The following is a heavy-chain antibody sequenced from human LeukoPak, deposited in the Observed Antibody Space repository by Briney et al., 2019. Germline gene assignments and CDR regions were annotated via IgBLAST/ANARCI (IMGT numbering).Heavy chain of an antibody. Sequence: SETLSLTCTVSGVSISSSSYYWGWIRQPPGKGLEWIGSIYYSGSTYYNPSLKSRVTISVDTSKNQFSLKLSSVTAADTAVYYCARSLKYHNWFDPWGQGTLVTVSS. J-gene: IGHJ5*02. V-gene: IGHV4-39*01. CDR1: GVSISSSSYY. CDR3: ARSLKYHNWFDP. D-gene: IGHD2-2*02. CDR2: IYYSGST.